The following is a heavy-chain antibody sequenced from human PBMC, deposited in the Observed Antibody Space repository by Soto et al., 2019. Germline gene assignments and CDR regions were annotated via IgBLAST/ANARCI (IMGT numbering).Heavy chain of an antibody. J-gene: IGHJ6*02. D-gene: IGHD3-10*01. V-gene: IGHV1-18*01. CDR3: ARDRRYYGSGSYAGMDV. Sequence: QVQLVQSGAEVKKPGASVKVSCKASGYTFTSYGISWVRQAPGQGLEWMGWISAYNGNTNYAQKLQGRGTMTTDTSTSTAYMELRSLRSDDTAVYYCARDRRYYGSGSYAGMDVWGQGTTVTVSS. CDR1: GYTFTSYG. CDR2: ISAYNGNT.